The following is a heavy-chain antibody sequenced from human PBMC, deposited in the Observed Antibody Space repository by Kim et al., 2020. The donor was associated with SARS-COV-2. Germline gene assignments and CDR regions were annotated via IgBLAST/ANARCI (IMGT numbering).Heavy chain of an antibody. V-gene: IGHV3-23*01. J-gene: IGHJ4*02. CDR3: ARLTSYYYGSGSSEFDY. Sequence: VKGRFNISRDISKNTLSLQMNSLRAEDTAVYYCARLTSYYYGSGSSEFDYWGQGTLVTVSS. D-gene: IGHD3-10*01.